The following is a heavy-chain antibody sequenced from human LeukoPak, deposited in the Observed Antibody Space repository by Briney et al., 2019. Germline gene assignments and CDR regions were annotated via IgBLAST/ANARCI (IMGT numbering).Heavy chain of an antibody. CDR1: GFTFSSYE. Sequence: SGGSLRLSCAASGFTFSSYEMNWVRQAPGKGLEWVSYISSSGSTIYYADSVKGRFTISRDNAKNSLYLQMNSLRAEDTAVYYCARSHYDILTGYYNWFDPWGQGTLVTVSS. V-gene: IGHV3-48*03. CDR3: ARSHYDILTGYYNWFDP. D-gene: IGHD3-9*01. CDR2: ISSSGSTI. J-gene: IGHJ5*02.